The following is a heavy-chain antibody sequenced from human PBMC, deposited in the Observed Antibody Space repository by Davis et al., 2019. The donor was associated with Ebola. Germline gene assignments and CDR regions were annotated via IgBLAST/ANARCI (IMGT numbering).Heavy chain of an antibody. J-gene: IGHJ2*01. CDR1: GFTFSTYA. D-gene: IGHD2-21*02. V-gene: IGHV3-30*03. CDR3: VRDPALVVTGGGWFFGL. CDR2: ISNDGSDK. Sequence: GESLKISCAASGFTFSTYAMSWVRQAPGKGLEWVAVISNDGSDKNYADSVKGRFTVSRDNAKNSLYLQMNSLRAEDTAVYYCVRDPALVVTGGGWFFGLWGRGTLVTVSS.